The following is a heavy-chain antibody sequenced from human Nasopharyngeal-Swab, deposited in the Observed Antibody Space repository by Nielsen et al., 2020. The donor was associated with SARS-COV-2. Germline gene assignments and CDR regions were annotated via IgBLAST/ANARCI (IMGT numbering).Heavy chain of an antibody. Sequence: ESLKISCAASGFTFSDYYMSWIRQPPGKGLEWIGEINHSGSTNYNPSLKSRVTISVDTSKNQFSLKLSSVTAADTAVYYCARGSPRSGMDVWGQGTTVTVSS. CDR2: INHSGST. CDR3: ARGSPRSGMDV. J-gene: IGHJ6*02. CDR1: GFTFSDYY. V-gene: IGHV4-34*01.